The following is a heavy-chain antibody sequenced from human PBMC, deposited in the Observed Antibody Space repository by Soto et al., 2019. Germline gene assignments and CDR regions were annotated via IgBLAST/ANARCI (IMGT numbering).Heavy chain of an antibody. V-gene: IGHV3-23*01. Sequence: GSLRLSCAASGFTFSSFAMSWVHQAPGKGLEWVSSISGSGESTYYADSVKGRLSISRDNSKNTLYLQMNSLRAEDTAVYYCAKRREGGYYIFDYWGRGTPVTVSS. J-gene: IGHJ4*02. D-gene: IGHD3-10*01. CDR2: ISGSGEST. CDR1: GFTFSSFA. CDR3: AKRREGGYYIFDY.